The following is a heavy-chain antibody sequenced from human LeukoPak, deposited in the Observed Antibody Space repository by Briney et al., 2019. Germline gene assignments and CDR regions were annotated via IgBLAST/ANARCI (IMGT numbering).Heavy chain of an antibody. Sequence: SETLSLTCTVSGYSISSGYYWGWIRQPPGKGLEWIGSIYHSGSTNYNPSLKSRVTISVDTSKNQFSLKLSSVTAADAAVYYCARRIGYYYGSGSYVFDYWGQGTLVTVSS. CDR1: GYSISSGYY. CDR3: ARRIGYYYGSGSYVFDY. J-gene: IGHJ4*02. V-gene: IGHV4-38-2*02. D-gene: IGHD3-10*01. CDR2: IYHSGST.